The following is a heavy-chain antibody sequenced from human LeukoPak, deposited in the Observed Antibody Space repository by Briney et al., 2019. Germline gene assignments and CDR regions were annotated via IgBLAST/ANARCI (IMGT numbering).Heavy chain of an antibody. D-gene: IGHD2-21*01. V-gene: IGHV1-2*02. CDR2: INPNSGGT. J-gene: IGHJ4*02. CDR3: AVAPGDY. CDR1: GYTFTGYY. Sequence: ASVKVSCKASGYTFTGYYMHWVRQAPGQGLEWMGWINPNSGGTNYAQKFQGRVTMTRDTSISTVYMELTTLTSDDTALYYCAVAPGDYWGQGTLVSVSA.